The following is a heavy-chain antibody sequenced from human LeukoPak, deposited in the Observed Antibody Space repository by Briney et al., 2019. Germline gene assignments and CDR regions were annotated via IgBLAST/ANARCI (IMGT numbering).Heavy chain of an antibody. Sequence: ASVKVSCKASGYTFTGYYMHWVRQAPGQGLEWMGWLNPNSGGTNYAQKFQGRVTTTRDTSISTAYMELSRLRSDDTAVYYCARALRWLGRSGSSNWFDPWGQGTLVTVSS. V-gene: IGHV1-2*02. J-gene: IGHJ5*02. CDR1: GYTFTGYY. CDR3: ARALRWLGRSGSSNWFDP. D-gene: IGHD3-10*01. CDR2: LNPNSGGT.